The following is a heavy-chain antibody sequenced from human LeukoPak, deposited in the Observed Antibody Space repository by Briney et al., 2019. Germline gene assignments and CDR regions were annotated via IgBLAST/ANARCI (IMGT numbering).Heavy chain of an antibody. CDR3: PTDITPCDDYDEDY. Sequence: WVRQAPGKGLEGVVRIKSKTDGWTTDYAAPVKGRFTISRDDSKNTLYLQMNSLKAEETAVYYCPTDITPCDDYDEDYWGQGTLVTVSS. CDR2: IKSKTDGWTT. J-gene: IGHJ4*02. D-gene: IGHD4-17*01. V-gene: IGHV3-15*01.